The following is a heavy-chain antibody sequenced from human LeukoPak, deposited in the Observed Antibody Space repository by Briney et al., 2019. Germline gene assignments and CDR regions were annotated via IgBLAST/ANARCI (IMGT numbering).Heavy chain of an antibody. CDR3: ARLMDNNYDGSAFDY. V-gene: IGHV1-18*01. Sequence: ASVKVSCKTSGYSFTDYIIAWVRQAPGQGLEWLGWIGTYDGHTSYAQKVQGRVTMTTDTSATTAYLELRSLTSDDTALYYCARLMDNNYDGSAFDYWGQGTLVTVSS. CDR2: IGTYDGHT. D-gene: IGHD3-22*01. CDR1: GYSFTDYI. J-gene: IGHJ4*02.